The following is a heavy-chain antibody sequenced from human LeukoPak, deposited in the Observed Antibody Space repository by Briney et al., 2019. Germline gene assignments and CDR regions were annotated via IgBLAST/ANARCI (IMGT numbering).Heavy chain of an antibody. CDR2: IHGDGRTT. CDR1: AFTFSSYW. D-gene: IGHD2-8*01. CDR3: ARDNGENYHTAFDY. J-gene: IGHJ4*02. V-gene: IGHV3-74*01. Sequence: GGSLRLSCTASAFTFSSYWIHWVRQVPGKGLVWVSRIHGDGRTTTYADSVKGRFTISRDNAKNTLYLQMNSLRAEDTAVYYCARDNGENYHTAFDYWGQGTLVTVSS.